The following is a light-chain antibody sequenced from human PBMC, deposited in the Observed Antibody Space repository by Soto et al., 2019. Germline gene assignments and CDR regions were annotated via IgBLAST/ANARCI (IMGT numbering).Light chain of an antibody. V-gene: IGLV1-44*01. J-gene: IGLJ2*01. CDR3: AAWDDSLSGHVV. CDR1: SSNVGSND. Sequence: QSVLTQPPSASGTPGQRVTISCSGSSSNVGSNDVNWYQQLPGTAPKVLIYSNDQRPSGVPDRFSGSKSGTSASLAISGLQSEDEADYYCAAWDDSLSGHVVFGGGTKLTVL. CDR2: SND.